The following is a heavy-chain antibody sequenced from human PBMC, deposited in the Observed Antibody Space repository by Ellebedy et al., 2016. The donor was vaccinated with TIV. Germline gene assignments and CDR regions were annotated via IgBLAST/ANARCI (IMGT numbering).Heavy chain of an antibody. Sequence: PGGSLRLSCAASEFTFSNYAMSWVRQAPGKGLEWVSAITGNGINTYHTDSVKGRFTTSRDNSKNTLYLQMNSLRAEDTAVYSCAKAPIETCRGVICYPFDNWGLGTLVTVSS. V-gene: IGHV3-23*01. CDR2: ITGNGINT. D-gene: IGHD2-15*01. CDR1: EFTFSNYA. CDR3: AKAPIETCRGVICYPFDN. J-gene: IGHJ4*02.